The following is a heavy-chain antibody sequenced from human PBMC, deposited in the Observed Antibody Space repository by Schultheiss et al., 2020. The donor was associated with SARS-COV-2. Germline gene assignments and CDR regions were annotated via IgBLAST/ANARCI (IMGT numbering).Heavy chain of an antibody. V-gene: IGHV2-5*01. D-gene: IGHD3-10*01. CDR3: ARTTGPLLLWFGEARYYFDY. CDR2: IYWNDDK. Sequence: SGPTLVKPTQTLTLTCTLSGVSLSFSGVGVGWIRQPPGKALEWLALIYWNDDKRYSPSLKSRLTITKDTSKNQVVLTMTNMDPVDTATYYCARTTGPLLLWFGEARYYFDYWGQGTLVTVSS. J-gene: IGHJ4*02. CDR1: GVSLSFSGVG.